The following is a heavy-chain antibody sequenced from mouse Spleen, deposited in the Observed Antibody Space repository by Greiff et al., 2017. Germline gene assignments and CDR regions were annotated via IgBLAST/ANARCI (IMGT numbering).Heavy chain of an antibody. V-gene: IGHV1-53*01. CDR3: ARPVYGNPWFAY. D-gene: IGHD2-1*01. CDR2: INPSNGGT. Sequence: QVQLQQPGTELVKPGASVKLSCKASGYTFTSYWMHWVKQRPGQGLEWIGNINPSNGGTNYNEKFKSKATLTVDKSSSTAYMQLSSLTSEDSAVYCCARPVYGNPWFAYWGQGTLVTVSA. J-gene: IGHJ3*01. CDR1: GYTFTSYW.